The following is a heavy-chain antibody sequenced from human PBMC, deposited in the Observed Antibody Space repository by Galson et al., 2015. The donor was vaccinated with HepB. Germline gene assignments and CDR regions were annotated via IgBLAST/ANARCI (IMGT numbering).Heavy chain of an antibody. CDR1: GFTFSSYA. V-gene: IGHV3-23*01. CDR2: ISGSGGST. Sequence: SLRLSCAASGFTFSSYAMSWVRQAPGKGLEWVSAISGSGGSTYYADSVKGRFTISRDDSKNTLYLQMNSLRAEDTAVYYCAKDFKGKTRGPDYWGQGTLVTVSS. D-gene: IGHD3-10*01. CDR3: AKDFKGKTRGPDY. J-gene: IGHJ4*02.